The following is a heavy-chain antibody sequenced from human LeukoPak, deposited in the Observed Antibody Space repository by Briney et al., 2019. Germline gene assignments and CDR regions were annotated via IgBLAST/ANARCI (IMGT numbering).Heavy chain of an antibody. J-gene: IGHJ3*02. Sequence: GGSLRLSCAASGFRFSSFGMSWVRQAPGKGLEWVSVLSGSGFSKYYADSVKGRFTISRDNSKNTLYLQMNGLRAEDTAMYYCAKVSLNMVNDAFDIWGQGTMASVSS. CDR2: LSGSGFSK. V-gene: IGHV3-23*01. CDR3: AKVSLNMVNDAFDI. CDR1: GFRFSSFG. D-gene: IGHD4/OR15-4a*01.